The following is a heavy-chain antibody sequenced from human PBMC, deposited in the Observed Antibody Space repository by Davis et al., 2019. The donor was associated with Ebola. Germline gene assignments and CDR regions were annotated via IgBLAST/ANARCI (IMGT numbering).Heavy chain of an antibody. CDR1: GYRFTTHW. D-gene: IGHD3-22*01. Sequence: GESLKISCRAFGYRFTTHWIGWARQMPGKGLEWMGSIYLGDSQTKYSPSFQGQVTISVDKSTNTAYLQWSRLKASDTAIYYCARHQNYFNSSGYYDASDIWGQGTMVTVSS. CDR3: ARHQNYFNSSGYYDASDI. V-gene: IGHV5-51*01. J-gene: IGHJ3*02. CDR2: IYLGDSQT.